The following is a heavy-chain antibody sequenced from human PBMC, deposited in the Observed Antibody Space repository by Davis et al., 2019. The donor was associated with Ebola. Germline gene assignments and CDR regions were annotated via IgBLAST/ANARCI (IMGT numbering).Heavy chain of an antibody. CDR1: RFTFSSYS. V-gene: IGHV3-48*04. CDR2: INSRSSTI. Sequence: GESLKISCAASRFTFSSYSMNWVRQAPGKGLEWVSYINSRSSTIYYADSVKGRFTISRDNAKNSLYLQMNSLRAEDTAVYYCARDQGQLEYFDYWGQGSLATVSS. D-gene: IGHD1-1*01. J-gene: IGHJ4*02. CDR3: ARDQGQLEYFDY.